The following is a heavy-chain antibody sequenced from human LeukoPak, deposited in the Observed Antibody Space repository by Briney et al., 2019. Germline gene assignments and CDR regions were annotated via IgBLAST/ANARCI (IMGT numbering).Heavy chain of an antibody. CDR1: GYTFINYY. V-gene: IGHV1-46*01. CDR2: INPSAGST. J-gene: IGHJ4*02. CDR3: ARLGYYYDSLGHYDY. D-gene: IGHD3-22*01. Sequence: GASVKVSCKASGYTFINYYMHWVREAPGQGLEWMGIINPSAGSTTYAQNFQGRVTMTRDTSTNTVYMELSSLRSDDTAVYYCARLGYYYDSLGHYDYWGQGTLVIVSS.